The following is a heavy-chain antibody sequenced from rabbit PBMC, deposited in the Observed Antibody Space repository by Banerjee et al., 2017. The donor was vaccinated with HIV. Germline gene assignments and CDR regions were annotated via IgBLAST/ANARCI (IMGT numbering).Heavy chain of an antibody. CDR2: INTSSGNT. D-gene: IGHD7-1*01. J-gene: IGHJ4*01. CDR3: ARRYPGGGDNWYLHL. Sequence: QEQLEESGGDLVKPEGSLTLTCTASGFSFRNKYVMCWVRQAPGKGLEWIACINTSSGNTVYASWAKGRFTISKTSWTTVDLKMTSLTAADTATYFCARRYPGGGDNWYLHLWGPGTLVTVS. V-gene: IGHV1S45*01. CDR1: GFSFRNKYV.